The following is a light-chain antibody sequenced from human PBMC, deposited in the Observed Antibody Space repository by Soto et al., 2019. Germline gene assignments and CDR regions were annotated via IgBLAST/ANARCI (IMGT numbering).Light chain of an antibody. J-gene: IGLJ2*01. CDR1: SSDVCGYNY. Sequence: QSALTQPASVSGSPGQSITISCTGTSSDVCGYNYVSWYQQHPGKGPKLMIYDVSNRPSGVSNRFSGSKSGNTASLTISWLQAEDEADYYCMSYTSSNSRVFGGGTKLTVL. V-gene: IGLV2-14*01. CDR3: MSYTSSNSRV. CDR2: DVS.